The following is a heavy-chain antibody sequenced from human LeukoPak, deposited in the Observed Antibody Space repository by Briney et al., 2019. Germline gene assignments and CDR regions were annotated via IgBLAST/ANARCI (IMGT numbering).Heavy chain of an antibody. CDR1: GFTFSSYG. D-gene: IGHD3-22*01. CDR2: INSDGSST. CDR3: ARRSSGPLYYYYYYMDV. Sequence: GGTLRLSCAASGFTFSSYGMSWVRQAPGKGLVWVSRINSDGSSTSYADSVKGRFTISRDNAKNTLYLQMNGLRAEDTAVYYCARRSSGPLYYYYYYMDVWGKGTTVTVSS. J-gene: IGHJ6*03. V-gene: IGHV3-74*01.